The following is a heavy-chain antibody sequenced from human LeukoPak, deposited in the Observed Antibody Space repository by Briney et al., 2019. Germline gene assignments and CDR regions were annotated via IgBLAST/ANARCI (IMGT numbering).Heavy chain of an antibody. Sequence: GGSLRLSCAASGFTFSNAWMSWVRQAPGKGLEWVSSISSSSSYIYHADSVKGRFTISRDNSKNTLYLQMNSLRAEDTAVYYCARDNAYYYGSGSYYKQNWFDPWGQGTLVTVSS. D-gene: IGHD3-10*01. CDR2: ISSSSSYI. CDR3: ARDNAYYYGSGSYYKQNWFDP. V-gene: IGHV3-21*01. CDR1: GFTFSNAW. J-gene: IGHJ5*02.